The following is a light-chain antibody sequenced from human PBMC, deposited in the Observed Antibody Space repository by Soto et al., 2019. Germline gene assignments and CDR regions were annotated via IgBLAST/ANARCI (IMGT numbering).Light chain of an antibody. CDR2: KAS. Sequence: DIQLTQSPSFLSAYVVGIVTITCRASQTISSWLAWYQQKPGKAPKLLIYKASTLKSGVPSRFSGSGSGTEFTLTISSLQPDDFATYYCQHYNSYSEAFGQGTKV. CDR1: QTISSW. V-gene: IGKV1-5*03. CDR3: QHYNSYSEA. J-gene: IGKJ1*01.